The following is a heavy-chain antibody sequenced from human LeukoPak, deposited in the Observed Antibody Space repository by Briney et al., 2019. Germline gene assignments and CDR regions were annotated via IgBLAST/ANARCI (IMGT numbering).Heavy chain of an antibody. J-gene: IGHJ4*02. CDR3: ARDSGSYYYFDY. V-gene: IGHV4-59*01. CDR2: IYYSGST. D-gene: IGHD1-26*01. CDR1: GGSISSYD. Sequence: SETLSLTCTVSGGSISSYDWSWIRQPPGKGLEWIGYIYYSGSTNYNPSLKSRVTISVDTSKNQFSLKLSSVTAADTAVYYCARDSGSYYYFDYWGQGTLVTVSS.